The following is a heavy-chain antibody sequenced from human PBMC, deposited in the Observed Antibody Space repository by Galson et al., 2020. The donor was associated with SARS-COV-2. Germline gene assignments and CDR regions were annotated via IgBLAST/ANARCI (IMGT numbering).Heavy chain of an antibody. V-gene: IGHV3-30*04. Sequence: QLGESLKISCAASGFTFSSYAMHWVRQAPGKGLEWVAVISYDGSNKYYADSVKGRFTISRDNSKNTLYLQMNSLRAEDTAVYHCARVGSGSYLYYFDYWGQGTLVTVSS. CDR2: ISYDGSNK. D-gene: IGHD1-26*01. CDR1: GFTFSSYA. CDR3: ARVGSGSYLYYFDY. J-gene: IGHJ4*02.